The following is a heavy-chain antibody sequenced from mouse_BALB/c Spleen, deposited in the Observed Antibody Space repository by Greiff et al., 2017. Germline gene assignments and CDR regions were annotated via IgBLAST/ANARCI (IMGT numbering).Heavy chain of an antibody. CDR1: GYTFTSYW. CDR2: IYPGNSDT. J-gene: IGHJ2*01. D-gene: IGHD1-1*01. CDR3: SRDYYGSSSDY. V-gene: IGHV1-5*01. Sequence: VQLQQSGTVLARPGASVKMSCKASGYTFTSYWMHWVKQRPGQGLEWIGAIYPGNSDTSYNQKFKGKAKLTAVTSTSTAYMELSSLTNEDSAVYYCSRDYYGSSSDYWGQGTTLTVSS.